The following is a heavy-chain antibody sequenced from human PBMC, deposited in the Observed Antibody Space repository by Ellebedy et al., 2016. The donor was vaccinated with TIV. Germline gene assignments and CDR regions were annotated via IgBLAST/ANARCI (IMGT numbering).Heavy chain of an antibody. J-gene: IGHJ4*02. V-gene: IGHV7-4-1*02. Sequence: AASVKVSCKTSGYTFTSYDMIWVRQAPGQGLEGMGWIDTKTGNPTYAQGFTGRFVFSLDTSVSTAYLQISNLKAEDTAVFYCARLRPWELLDYWGQGTRVTVSS. CDR1: GYTFTSYD. D-gene: IGHD1-26*01. CDR2: IDTKTGNP. CDR3: ARLRPWELLDY.